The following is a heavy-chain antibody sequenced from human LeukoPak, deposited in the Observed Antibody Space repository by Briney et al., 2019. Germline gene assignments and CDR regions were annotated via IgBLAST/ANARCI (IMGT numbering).Heavy chain of an antibody. CDR1: GYSISSGYY. V-gene: IGHV4-38-2*02. J-gene: IGHJ4*02. Sequence: SETLSLTCIVSGYSISSGYYWGWIRQPPGKGLEWIGSGSTYYNPSLKSRVTISVDTSKNQFSLKLSSVTAADTAVYYCARDTPHGAADYWGQGTLVTVSS. CDR3: ARDTPHGAADY. CDR2: SGST. D-gene: IGHD4/OR15-4a*01.